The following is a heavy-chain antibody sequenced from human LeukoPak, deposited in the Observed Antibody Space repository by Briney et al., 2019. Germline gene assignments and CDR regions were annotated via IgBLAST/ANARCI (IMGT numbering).Heavy chain of an antibody. J-gene: IGHJ5*02. V-gene: IGHV4-38-2*02. CDR3: ARASRAAAGNWFDP. D-gene: IGHD6-13*01. CDR2: IYHSGST. CDR1: GYSISSGYY. Sequence: SETLSLTCTVSGYSISSGYYWGWTRQPPGKGLEWIGSIYHSGSTYYNPSLKSRVTISVDTSKNQFSLKLSSVTAADTAVYYCARASRAAAGNWFDPWGQGTLATVSS.